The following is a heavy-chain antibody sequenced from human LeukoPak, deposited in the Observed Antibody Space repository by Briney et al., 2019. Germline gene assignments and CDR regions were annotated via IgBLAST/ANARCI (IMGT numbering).Heavy chain of an antibody. J-gene: IGHJ4*02. CDR3: ARLRWFGELLSRAFDY. CDR2: ISGSSSYI. CDR1: GFTFSSYS. V-gene: IGHV3-21*01. Sequence: GGSLRLSCAASGFTFSSYSMNWVRQAPGKGLEWVSSISGSSSYIYYADSVKGRFTISRDNAKNSLYLQMNSLRVEDTAVYYCARLRWFGELLSRAFDYWGQGTLVTVSS. D-gene: IGHD3-10*01.